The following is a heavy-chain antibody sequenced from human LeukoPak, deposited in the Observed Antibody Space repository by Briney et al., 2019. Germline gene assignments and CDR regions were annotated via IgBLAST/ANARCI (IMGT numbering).Heavy chain of an antibody. CDR2: IYPSDSDT. D-gene: IGHD6-19*01. CDR3: ARRYSSGLFDAFDV. Sequence: GESLKISCKASGYDFPTYWIGWVRQMPGKGLEWMGIIYPSDSDTRYSPSLQGQVTISADKSASTAYLQWSSLKASDAAMYYCARRYSSGLFDAFDVWGQGTMVTVSS. J-gene: IGHJ3*01. CDR1: GYDFPTYW. V-gene: IGHV5-51*01.